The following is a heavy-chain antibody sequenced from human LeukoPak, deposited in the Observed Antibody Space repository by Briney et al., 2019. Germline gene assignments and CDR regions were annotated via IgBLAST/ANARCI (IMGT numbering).Heavy chain of an antibody. CDR3: ASPLGVSGYYYGMGV. J-gene: IGHJ6*02. CDR2: IYPGDSDT. D-gene: IGHD3-10*01. V-gene: IGHV5-51*01. Sequence: GESLKISCKASGYSFTSYWIGWVRPMPGKGLEWMGIIYPGDSDTRYSPSFQGQVTISADKSISTAYLQWSSLKASDTAMYYCASPLGVSGYYYGMGVWGQGTTVTVSS. CDR1: GYSFTSYW.